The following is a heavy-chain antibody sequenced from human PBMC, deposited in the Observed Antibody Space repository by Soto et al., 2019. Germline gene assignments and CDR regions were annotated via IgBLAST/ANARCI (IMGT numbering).Heavy chain of an antibody. CDR1: GGSISSSTYY. CDR3: ARHGAAAATVGLWPYYYYYGMDV. J-gene: IGHJ6*02. Sequence: QLQLQESGPGLVKPSETLSLTCTVSGGSISSSTYYWGWIRQPPGKGLEWIGTIYYSGSTYYNPSLKSPFTIPVDTSKNQFSLKLSSVTAADTAVYYCARHGAAAATVGLWPYYYYYGMDVCGQGTTVTVSS. CDR2: IYYSGST. D-gene: IGHD6-13*01. V-gene: IGHV4-39*01.